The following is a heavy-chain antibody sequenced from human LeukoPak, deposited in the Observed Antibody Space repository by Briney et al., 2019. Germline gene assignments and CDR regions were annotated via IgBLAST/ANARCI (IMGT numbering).Heavy chain of an antibody. CDR1: GLIFKDAW. CDR2: IKSKTDGASI. V-gene: IGHV3-15*07. D-gene: IGHD2-15*01. CDR3: STRILTERNDY. Sequence: GGSLRLSCAASGLIFKDAWMTWVRQAPGRGLEWVGRIKSKTDGASIDYAAPVKGRFTISRDYSKDTLYLQMDGLKADDTAVYYCSTRILTERNDYWGQGTQVTVSS. J-gene: IGHJ4*02.